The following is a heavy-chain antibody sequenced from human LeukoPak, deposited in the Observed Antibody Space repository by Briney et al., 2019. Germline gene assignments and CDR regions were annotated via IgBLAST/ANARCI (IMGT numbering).Heavy chain of an antibody. CDR2: IYHSGST. V-gene: IGHV4-34*01. CDR1: GGSFSGYY. J-gene: IGHJ4*02. CDR3: AALYDSSRGDFDY. D-gene: IGHD3-22*01. Sequence: SETLSLTCAVYGGSFSGYYWSWIRQPPGKGLEWIGEIYHSGSTNYNPSLKSRVTISVDKSKNQFSLKLSSVTAADTAVYYCAALYDSSRGDFDYWGQGTLVTVSS.